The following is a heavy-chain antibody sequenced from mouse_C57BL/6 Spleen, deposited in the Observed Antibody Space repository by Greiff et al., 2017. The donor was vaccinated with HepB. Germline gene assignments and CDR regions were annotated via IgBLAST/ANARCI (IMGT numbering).Heavy chain of an antibody. CDR3: ARLLISLDY. Sequence: VQLQQSGAELVNPGASVNLSCKASGYTLTSYWMHWVKQRPGQGIEWIGEINPSNGRTNYNEKFKSKATLTVDKSSSTAYMQLSSQTSEDSAVYYCARLLISLDYWGQGTTLTVSS. D-gene: IGHD2-1*01. CDR2: INPSNGRT. J-gene: IGHJ2*01. V-gene: IGHV1S81*02. CDR1: GYTLTSYW.